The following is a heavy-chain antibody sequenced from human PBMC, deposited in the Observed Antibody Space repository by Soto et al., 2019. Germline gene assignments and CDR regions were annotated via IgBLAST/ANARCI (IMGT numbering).Heavy chain of an antibody. D-gene: IGHD2-8*02. V-gene: IGHV4-34*01. CDR3: ARDKITGLFDY. CDR1: GGSFSGYY. CDR2: INHSGST. Sequence: QVQLQQWGAGLLKPSETLSLTCAVYGGSFSGYYWTWIRQPPGTGLEWIGEINHSGSTNYNPSLKRRVTLSVETSKNQFSLKLTSVTAADTAVYYCARDKITGLFDYWGQGTRVTVSS. J-gene: IGHJ4*02.